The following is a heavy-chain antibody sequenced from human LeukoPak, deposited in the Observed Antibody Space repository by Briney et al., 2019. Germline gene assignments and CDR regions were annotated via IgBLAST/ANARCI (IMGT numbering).Heavy chain of an antibody. D-gene: IGHD3-16*02. Sequence: GASVKVSCKASGYTFTSYDINWVRQATGQGLEWMGWMNPNTGNTGSAQRSQGRVTMTRGTSISTAYMELSSLRSEDTAVYYCARGPLVRLPSSFDPWGQGTLVTVSS. J-gene: IGHJ5*02. CDR2: MNPNTGNT. CDR1: GYTFTSYD. CDR3: ARGPLVRLPSSFDP. V-gene: IGHV1-8*01.